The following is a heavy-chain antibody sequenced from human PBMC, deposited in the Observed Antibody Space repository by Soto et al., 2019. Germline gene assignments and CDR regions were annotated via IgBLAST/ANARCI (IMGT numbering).Heavy chain of an antibody. V-gene: IGHV3-21*01. CDR3: ARDFTGVRTSGTYDH. J-gene: IGHJ4*02. CDR2: ISSSSSSYI. D-gene: IGHD1-1*01. Sequence: GGSLRLSCAASGFTFSSYSMNWVRQAPGKGLEWVSSISSSSSSYIYYADSVKGRFTISRDNAKNSLYLQMNSLRAEDTAVYYCARDFTGVRTSGTYDHCRQGTL. CDR1: GFTFSSYS.